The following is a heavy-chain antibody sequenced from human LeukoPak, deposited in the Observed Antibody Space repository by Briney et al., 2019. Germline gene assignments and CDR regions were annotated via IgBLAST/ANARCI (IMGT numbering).Heavy chain of an antibody. CDR2: ISSYNGNT. CDR3: ARGAVSPDY. J-gene: IGHJ4*02. D-gene: IGHD4-17*01. V-gene: IGHV1-18*01. CDR1: GYTFSSNG. Sequence: ASVKVSCKASGYTFSSNGFTWVRQAPGQGLEWMGWISSYNGNTIYAQKLQGRVTMTTDTPTSTAYMELRSLRSDDTAVYYCARGAVSPDYWGQGTLITVSS.